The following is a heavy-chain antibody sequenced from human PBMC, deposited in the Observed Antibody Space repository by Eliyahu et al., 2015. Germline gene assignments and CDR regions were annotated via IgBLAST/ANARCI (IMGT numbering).Heavy chain of an antibody. CDR1: GFSFSDCY. V-gene: IGHV3-11*01. Sequence: QVQLVESGGGLVKPGGSLRLSCSASGFSFSDCYMAWIRQAPGKGLEWVSYITSDGRTMYYADSVKGRFTISRDNVKNSVYLQMNSLRGEDTAVYYCAKEWFGSAEHWGQGTPVTVSS. CDR2: ITSDGRTM. D-gene: IGHD3-10*01. J-gene: IGHJ1*01. CDR3: AKEWFGSAEH.